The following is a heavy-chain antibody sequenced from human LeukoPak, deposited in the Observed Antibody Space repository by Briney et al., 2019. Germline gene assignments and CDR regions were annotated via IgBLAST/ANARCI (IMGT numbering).Heavy chain of an antibody. J-gene: IGHJ4*02. Sequence: SETLSLTCTVSGGSISSGGYYWSWIRQHPGKGLEWIGYIYYSGTTYYNPSLKSRVTMSIDASKNQFSLKLSSVTAADTAVYYCARADVNYGDYVWLRSPFDYWGQGTLVTVSS. CDR2: IYYSGTT. D-gene: IGHD4-17*01. V-gene: IGHV4-31*03. CDR1: GGSISSGGYY. CDR3: ARADVNYGDYVWLRSPFDY.